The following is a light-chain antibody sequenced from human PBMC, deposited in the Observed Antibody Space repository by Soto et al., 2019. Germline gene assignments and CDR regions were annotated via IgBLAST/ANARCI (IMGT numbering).Light chain of an antibody. CDR3: QQRQYWPPIT. Sequence: VLTQSPATLCLSPGERATLSCRASLNVNSYLAWYQQKPGQAPRLLIYDASNRAAGIPARFSGSGSGTDFTLTISSLEPEDFAIYYCQQRQYWPPITFGQGTRLEIK. CDR1: LNVNSY. J-gene: IGKJ5*01. CDR2: DAS. V-gene: IGKV3-11*01.